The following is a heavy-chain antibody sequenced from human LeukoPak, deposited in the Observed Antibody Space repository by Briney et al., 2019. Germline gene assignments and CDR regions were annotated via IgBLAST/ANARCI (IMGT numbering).Heavy chain of an antibody. CDR3: ARRSMVQHLDV. Sequence: ASVKVSCKASGYTFTNDAMNRVRQAPGQGLEWMGWINTNTGNPTYAQGFTGRFVFSLDTSVSTAYLQITSLKAEDTAVYYCARRSMVQHLDVWGKGTTVIVSS. V-gene: IGHV7-4-1*02. J-gene: IGHJ6*04. D-gene: IGHD3-10*01. CDR2: INTNTGNP. CDR1: GYTFTNDA.